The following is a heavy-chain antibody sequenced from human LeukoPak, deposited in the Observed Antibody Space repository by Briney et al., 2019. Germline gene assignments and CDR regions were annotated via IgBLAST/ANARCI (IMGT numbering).Heavy chain of an antibody. CDR1: GGSISTSNYY. J-gene: IGHJ4*02. D-gene: IGHD4-17*01. Sequence: PSETLSLTCTVSGGSISTSNYYWSWIRQPPGKGLEWIGYIYYSGSTNYNPSLKSRVTISVDTSKNQFSLKLSSVTAADTAVYYCAREPTVTPGYFDYWGQGTLVTVSS. CDR3: AREPTVTPGYFDY. CDR2: IYYSGST. V-gene: IGHV4-61*01.